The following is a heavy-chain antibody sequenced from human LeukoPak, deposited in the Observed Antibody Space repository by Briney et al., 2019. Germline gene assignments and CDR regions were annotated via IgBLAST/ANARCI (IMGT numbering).Heavy chain of an antibody. V-gene: IGHV4-34*01. CDR3: AREYCSSTSCIDY. CDR1: GGSLSGYY. J-gene: IGHJ4*02. Sequence: SETLSLTCAVYGGSLSGYYWSWIRQPPGKGLEWIGEINHSGSTNYNPSLKGRVTISVDTSKNQFSLKLSSVTAADTAVYYCAREYCSSTSCIDYWGQGTLVTVSS. CDR2: INHSGST. D-gene: IGHD2-2*01.